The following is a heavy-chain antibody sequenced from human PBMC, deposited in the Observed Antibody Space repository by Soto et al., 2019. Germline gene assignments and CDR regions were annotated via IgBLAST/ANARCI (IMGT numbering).Heavy chain of an antibody. D-gene: IGHD6-6*01. CDR3: ATSSSRGWDYYYYGMDV. CDR1: GYTFTSYA. CDR2: INAGNGNT. V-gene: IGHV1-3*01. Sequence: ASVKVSCKASGYTFTSYAMHWVRQAPGQRLEWMGWINAGNGNTKYSQKFQGRVTITRDTSASTAYMELSSLRSEDTAVYYYATSSSRGWDYYYYGMDVWGQGTTVTVSS. J-gene: IGHJ6*02.